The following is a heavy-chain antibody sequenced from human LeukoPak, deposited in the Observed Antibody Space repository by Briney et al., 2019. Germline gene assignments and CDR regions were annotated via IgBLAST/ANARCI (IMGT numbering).Heavy chain of an antibody. J-gene: IGHJ4*02. V-gene: IGHV3-30*04. CDR3: ARDQHGPLDY. Sequence: GGSLRLSCAASGFTFSSYAIHWVRQAPGEGLEWVAVISYDGSNKYYADSVKGRFTISRDNSKNTLYLQMNSLRAEDTAVYYCARDQHGPLDYWGQGTLVTVSS. CDR2: ISYDGSNK. D-gene: IGHD2-8*01. CDR1: GFTFSSYA.